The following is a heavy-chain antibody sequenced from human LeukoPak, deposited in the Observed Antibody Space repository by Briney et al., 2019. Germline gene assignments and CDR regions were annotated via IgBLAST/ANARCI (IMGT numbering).Heavy chain of an antibody. CDR3: AARGIAAAGFHFDP. V-gene: IGHV1-69*05. D-gene: IGHD6-13*01. CDR1: GGTFSSYA. Sequence: ASVKVSCKASGGTFSSYAISWVRQAPGQGLEWMGGIIPIFGTANYAQKFQGRVTITTDESTSTVYMELSSLRSEDTAVYYCAARGIAAAGFHFDPWGQGTLVTVSS. CDR2: IIPIFGTA. J-gene: IGHJ5*02.